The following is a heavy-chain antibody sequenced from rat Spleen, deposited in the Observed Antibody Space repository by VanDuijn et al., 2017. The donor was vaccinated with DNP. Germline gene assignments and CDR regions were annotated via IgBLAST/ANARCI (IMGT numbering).Heavy chain of an antibody. V-gene: IGHV5-7*01. CDR2: IHSDGST. Sequence: EVRLVESGGGLVQPGRSLKLSCAASGFTFSDYNMAWVRQAPERGLEWVATIHSDGSTYYRDSVKGRFTISRDNAKSTLYLQMNSLRSEDTATYYCTREDWAFDWYFDFWGPGTMVTVSS. D-gene: IGHD5-1*01. CDR1: GFTFSDYN. J-gene: IGHJ1*01. CDR3: TREDWAFDWYFDF.